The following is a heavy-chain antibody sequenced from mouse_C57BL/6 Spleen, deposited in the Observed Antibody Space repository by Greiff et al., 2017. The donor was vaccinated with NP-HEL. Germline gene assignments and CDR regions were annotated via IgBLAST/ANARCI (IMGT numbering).Heavy chain of an antibody. D-gene: IGHD2-3*01. Sequence: VQLQQPGAELVKPGASVKLSCKASGYTFTSYWMQWVKQRPGQGLEWIGEIDPSDSYTNYNQKFKGKATLTVDTSSSTAYMQLSSLTSEDSAVYYCARGGGYDGRGAMDYWGQGTSVTVSS. CDR2: IDPSDSYT. CDR3: ARGGGYDGRGAMDY. J-gene: IGHJ4*01. V-gene: IGHV1-50*01. CDR1: GYTFTSYW.